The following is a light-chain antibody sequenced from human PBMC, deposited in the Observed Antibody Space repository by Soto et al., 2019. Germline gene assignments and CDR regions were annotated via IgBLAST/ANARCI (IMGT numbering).Light chain of an antibody. CDR1: SSDVGSYNL. CDR3: CSYTGSIYV. J-gene: IGLJ1*01. V-gene: IGLV2-23*01. CDR2: EGS. Sequence: QSVLTQPASVSGSPGQSITISCTGTSSDVGSYNLVSWYQQHPGKAPKLMVYEGSKRPSGVSDRFSGSKSGNTASLTISGLQADDEADYYCCSYTGSIYVFGTGTQLTVL.